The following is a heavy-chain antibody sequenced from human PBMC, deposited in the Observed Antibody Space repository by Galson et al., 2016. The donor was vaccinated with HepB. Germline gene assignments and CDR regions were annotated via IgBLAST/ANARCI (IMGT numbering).Heavy chain of an antibody. J-gene: IGHJ4*02. Sequence: SLRLSCAASRFTFSTYPMSWVRQAPGKGLEWVSTISGDDRNTHYADSVKGRFTISRDNSKNTLYLQMISLRAEDTAVYYCAAWRQFHFDYWGQGTLVTASP. CDR1: RFTFSTYP. CDR3: AAWRQFHFDY. CDR2: ISGDDRNT. V-gene: IGHV3-23*01. D-gene: IGHD5-24*01.